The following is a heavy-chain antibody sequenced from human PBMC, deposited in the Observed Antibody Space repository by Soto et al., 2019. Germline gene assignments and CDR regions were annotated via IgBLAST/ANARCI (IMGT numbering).Heavy chain of an antibody. Sequence: ASVKVSCKASGGTLSSYAISWVRQAPGQGLEWMGGIIPIFGTANYAQKFQGRVTITADKSTSTAYMELSSLRSEDTAVYYCARDGIAAAGNRGMDVWGQGTTVTVSS. CDR2: IIPIFGTA. CDR3: ARDGIAAAGNRGMDV. J-gene: IGHJ6*02. CDR1: GGTLSSYA. V-gene: IGHV1-69*06. D-gene: IGHD6-13*01.